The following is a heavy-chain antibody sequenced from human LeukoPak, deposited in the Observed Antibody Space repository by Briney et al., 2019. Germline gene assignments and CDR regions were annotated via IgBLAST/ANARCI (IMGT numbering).Heavy chain of an antibody. CDR3: ARGKTPDY. CDR2: IYYLGST. J-gene: IGHJ4*02. Sequence: SETLSLTCSVSGGSISRYYWSWIRQSPGKGLEWVGYIYYLGSTNYNPSLKSRVPISVDTAKNQFSLKLSSVTAADPAVYYCARGKTPDYWGQGTLVTVSS. V-gene: IGHV4-59*12. CDR1: GGSISRYY.